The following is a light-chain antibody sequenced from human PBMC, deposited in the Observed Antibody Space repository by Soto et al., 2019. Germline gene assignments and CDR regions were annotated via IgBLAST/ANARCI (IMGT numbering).Light chain of an antibody. J-gene: IGLJ1*01. CDR2: DVS. CDR3: LSYTRGSTPQV. Sequence: QSALTQPASVSGSPGQSITISCTGTSSDVGGYNYVSWYQQHPGKAPKLMIFDVSNRPSGASHRFSGSKSGNTASLTISGLQAEDEADSYCLSYTRGSTPQVFGTGTKLTVL. V-gene: IGLV2-14*03. CDR1: SSDVGGYNY.